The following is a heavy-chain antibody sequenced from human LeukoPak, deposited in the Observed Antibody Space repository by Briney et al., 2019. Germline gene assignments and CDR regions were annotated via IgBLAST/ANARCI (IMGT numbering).Heavy chain of an antibody. CDR1: GVSISQNY. V-gene: IGHV4-59*12. CDR2: VSYIGGT. D-gene: IGHD3-16*01. J-gene: IGHJ6*03. Sequence: SETLSLTCTVSGVSISQNYWTWIRQSPGKGLEWIGFVSYIGGTRYNPSLKSRLSLSIDTSKNQFSLDLTSVTASDTAVYYCAREVFTFGGIYMDVWGKGTTVTVSS. CDR3: AREVFTFGGIYMDV.